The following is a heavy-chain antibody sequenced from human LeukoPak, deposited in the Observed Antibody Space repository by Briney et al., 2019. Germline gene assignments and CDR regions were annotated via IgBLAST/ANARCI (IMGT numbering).Heavy chain of an antibody. D-gene: IGHD1-14*01. CDR2: INHSGST. CDR1: GGSISSSSYY. J-gene: IGHJ6*02. CDR3: ARQNRRVPQRDYYYGMDV. Sequence: PSETLSLTCAASGGSISSSSYYWGWIRQPPGKGLEWIGEINHSGSTNYNPSLKSRVTISVDTSKNQFSLKLSSVTAADTAVYYCARQNRRVPQRDYYYGMDVWGQGTTVTVSS. V-gene: IGHV4-39*01.